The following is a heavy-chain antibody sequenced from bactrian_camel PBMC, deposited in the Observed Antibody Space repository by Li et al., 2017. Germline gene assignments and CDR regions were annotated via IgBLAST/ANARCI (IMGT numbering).Heavy chain of an antibody. J-gene: IGHJ4*01. D-gene: IGHD4*01. CDR1: RFTFNKYF. CDR2: FDSDGKT. Sequence: HVQLVESGGGSVQTGGSLRLSCTSSRFTFNKYFMAWFRQSSGPERERVAAFDSDGKTLYADSVKGRFTISKDNPKNTLYLQMNSLKPEDTAMYYCAAGRTSTLVPARYTYWGQGTQVTVS. CDR3: AAGRTSTLVPARYTY. V-gene: IGHV3S55*01.